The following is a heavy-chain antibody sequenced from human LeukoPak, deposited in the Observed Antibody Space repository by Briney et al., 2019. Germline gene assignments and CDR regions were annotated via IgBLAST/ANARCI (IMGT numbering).Heavy chain of an antibody. CDR3: ARGYRGWLQHARTQYYFDY. J-gene: IGHJ4*02. Sequence: SETLSLTCAVYGGSFSGYYWSWIRQPPGKGLEWIGEINHSGGTNYNPSLKSRVTISVDTSKNQFSLKLSSVTAADTAVYYCARGYRGWLQHARTQYYFDYWGQGTLVTVSS. CDR1: GGSFSGYY. CDR2: INHSGGT. D-gene: IGHD5-24*01. V-gene: IGHV4-34*01.